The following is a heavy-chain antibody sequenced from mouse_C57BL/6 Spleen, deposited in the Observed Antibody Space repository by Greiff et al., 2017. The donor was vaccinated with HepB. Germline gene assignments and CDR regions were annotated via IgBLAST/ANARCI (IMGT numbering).Heavy chain of an antibody. CDR1: GFSLTSYG. CDR2: IWSDGST. CDR3: ARHSPSIYYGYDGAMDY. V-gene: IGHV2-6-1*01. J-gene: IGHJ4*01. Sequence: VQLVESGPGLVAPSQSLSITCTVSGFSLTSYGVHWVRQPPGKGLEWLVVIWSDGSTTYNSALKSRLSISKDNSKSQVFLKMNSLQTDDTAMYYCARHSPSIYYGYDGAMDYWGQGTSVTVSS. D-gene: IGHD2-2*01.